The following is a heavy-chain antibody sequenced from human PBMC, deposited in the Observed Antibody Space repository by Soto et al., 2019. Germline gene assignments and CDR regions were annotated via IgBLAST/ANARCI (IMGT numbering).Heavy chain of an antibody. J-gene: IGHJ3*02. Sequence: LRLSCAASGFTFSSYCMHWVRQAPGKGLEWVAVIWYDGSNKYYADSVKGRFTISRDNSKNTLYLQMNSLRAEDTAVYYCARTGSQFTGAFDIWGQGTMVTVSS. CDR2: IWYDGSNK. CDR1: GFTFSSYC. CDR3: ARTGSQFTGAFDI. V-gene: IGHV3-33*01. D-gene: IGHD1-26*01.